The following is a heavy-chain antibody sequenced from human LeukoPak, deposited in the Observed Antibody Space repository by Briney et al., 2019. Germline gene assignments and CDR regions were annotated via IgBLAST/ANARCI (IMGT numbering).Heavy chain of an antibody. J-gene: IGHJ6*02. CDR3: ARSIGLTGGGVDV. V-gene: IGHV3-11*01. D-gene: IGHD3-9*01. CDR2: ITNGGSTI. CDR1: GFTFSDYN. Sequence: GGSLRLSCTASGFTFSDYNMNWVRQAPGKGLEWVSYITNGGSTIHHADSVKGRFTISRDNAKKTLYLQMNSLRAEDTAVYYCARSIGLTGGGVDVWGQGTTVTVSS.